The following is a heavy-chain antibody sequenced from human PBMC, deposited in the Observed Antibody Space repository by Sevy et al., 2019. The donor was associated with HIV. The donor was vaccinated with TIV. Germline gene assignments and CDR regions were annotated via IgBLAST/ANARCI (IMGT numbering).Heavy chain of an antibody. Sequence: GGSLRLSCVASGFTFGSYGMLWVRQAPGKGGEWVEDIWFDGSNIHYADSVRGRFTISRENSRNTLSLQMSSLRAEDTAVYYCARERTYLFDYCGQGTLVTVSS. CDR2: IWFDGSNI. V-gene: IGHV3-33*01. CDR3: ARERTYLFDY. CDR1: GFTFGSYG. J-gene: IGHJ4*02.